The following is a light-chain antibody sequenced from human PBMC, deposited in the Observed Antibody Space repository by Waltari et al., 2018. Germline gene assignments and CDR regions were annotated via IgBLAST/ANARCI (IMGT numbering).Light chain of an antibody. CDR1: SSDVGGYNF. J-gene: IGLJ2*01. V-gene: IGLV2-23*02. CDR3: CSDVGGGTLV. Sequence: QSALTQPASVSGSPGQSLTISCMGTSSDVGGYNFVSWYQQHPGKAPKLMICDVTKRPSGVYNRFSGPKSGNTASLTISGLQAEDEADYYCCSDVGGGTLVFGGGTNVTVL. CDR2: DVT.